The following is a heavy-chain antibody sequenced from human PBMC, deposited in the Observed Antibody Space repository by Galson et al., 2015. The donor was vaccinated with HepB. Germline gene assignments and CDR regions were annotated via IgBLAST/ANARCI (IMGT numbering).Heavy chain of an antibody. D-gene: IGHD3-3*01. CDR2: ISWNSGSI. V-gene: IGHV3-9*01. J-gene: IGHJ6*02. Sequence: SLRLCCAASGFTFDDYAMHWVRQAPGKGLEWVSGISWNSGSIGYADSVKGRFTISRDNAKNSLYLQMNSLRAEDTALYYCAKDMSHDFWSGHYYYYGMDVWGQGTTVTVSS. CDR1: GFTFDDYA. CDR3: AKDMSHDFWSGHYYYYGMDV.